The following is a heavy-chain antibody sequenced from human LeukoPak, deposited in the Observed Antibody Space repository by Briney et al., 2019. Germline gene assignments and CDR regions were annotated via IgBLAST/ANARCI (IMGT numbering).Heavy chain of an antibody. D-gene: IGHD3-22*01. V-gene: IGHV3-48*03. CDR2: ISSSGSTI. CDR1: GFTFSSYE. J-gene: IGHJ4*02. CDR3: AGGHTSGYYPIDY. Sequence: PGGSLRLSCAASGFTFSSYEMNWVRQAPGKGLEWVSYISSSGSTIYYAESVKARFTISRDNAKNSLYLQMNSLRAEDTAVYYCAGGHTSGYYPIDYWGQGTLVTVSS.